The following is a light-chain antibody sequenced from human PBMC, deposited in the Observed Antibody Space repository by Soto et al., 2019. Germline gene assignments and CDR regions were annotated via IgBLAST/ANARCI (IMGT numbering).Light chain of an antibody. CDR3: QQRSNWPPVLT. J-gene: IGKJ4*01. V-gene: IGKV3-11*01. Sequence: EIVFTQGASTRSLSXLQGATLPXXXXQSVSSYLAWYQQKPGQAPRLLIYDASNRATGIPARFSGSGSGTDFTLTISSLEPEDFAVYYCQQRSNWPPVLTFGGGTKVDIK. CDR2: DAS. CDR1: QSVSSY.